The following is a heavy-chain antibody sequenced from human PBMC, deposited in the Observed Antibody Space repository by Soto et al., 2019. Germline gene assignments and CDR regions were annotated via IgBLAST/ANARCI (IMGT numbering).Heavy chain of an antibody. CDR2: IYYSGST. D-gene: IGHD2-15*01. J-gene: IGHJ6*02. V-gene: IGHV4-39*01. CDR1: GGSISSSSYY. Sequence: SETLSLTCTVSGGSISSSSYYWGWIRQPPGKGLEWIGSIYYSGSTYYNPSLKSRVTISVDTSKNQFSLKLSSVTAADTAVYYCAGYCSGGSCYPFYYYGMDVWGQGTTVTVSS. CDR3: AGYCSGGSCYPFYYYGMDV.